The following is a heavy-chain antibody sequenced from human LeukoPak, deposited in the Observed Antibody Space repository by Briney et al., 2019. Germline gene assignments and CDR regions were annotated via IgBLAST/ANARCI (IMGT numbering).Heavy chain of an antibody. D-gene: IGHD4-17*01. CDR3: ARSRDYGDYFDY. CDR1: GYTFNNYY. Sequence: ASVKVSFKASGYTFNNYYMKWVRQAPGQGLEWMGIINPSGGSTSYAQKFQGRVTMTRDTSTSTVYMELSSLRSDDTAVYYCARSRDYGDYFDYWGQGTLVTVSS. V-gene: IGHV1-46*02. J-gene: IGHJ4*02. CDR2: INPSGGST.